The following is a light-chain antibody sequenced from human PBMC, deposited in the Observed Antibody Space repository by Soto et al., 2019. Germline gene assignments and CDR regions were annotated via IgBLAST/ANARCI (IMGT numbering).Light chain of an antibody. Sequence: QSVLTQPRSVSGSVGQSVTISCTGASSDVGLYNYVSWYQQHPGKAPKLLIYDVTKRPSGVPDRFSGSKSGNTASLTISGLQAEDEADYHCCSYAGRYIPSVFGTGTKVTXL. CDR3: CSYAGRYIPSV. V-gene: IGLV2-11*01. CDR2: DVT. J-gene: IGLJ1*01. CDR1: SSDVGLYNY.